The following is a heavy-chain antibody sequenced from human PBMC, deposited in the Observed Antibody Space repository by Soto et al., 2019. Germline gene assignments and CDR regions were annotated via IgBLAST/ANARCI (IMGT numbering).Heavy chain of an antibody. Sequence: ASVKVSCKASGYTFTGYYMHWVRQAPGQGLEGMGWINPNSGGTNYAQKFQGWVTMTRDTSISTAYMELSRLRSDDTAVYYCARDPNGQLGYFDYWGQGTLVTVSS. V-gene: IGHV1-2*04. J-gene: IGHJ4*02. CDR3: ARDPNGQLGYFDY. CDR2: INPNSGGT. D-gene: IGHD6-6*01. CDR1: GYTFTGYY.